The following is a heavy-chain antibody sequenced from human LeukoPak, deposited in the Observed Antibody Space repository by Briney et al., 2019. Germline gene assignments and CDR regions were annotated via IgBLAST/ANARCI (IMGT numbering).Heavy chain of an antibody. CDR1: ADSISPYY. V-gene: IGHV4-59*08. J-gene: IGHJ3*01. CDR2: VYYTGNT. D-gene: IGHD3-22*01. Sequence: SETLSFTCTVSADSISPYYWSWIRQPPGKGLEWIGSVYYTGNTNYNPSLKSRVTISVDTSTKQFSLKLSSVTAADTAVYYCARHGALWASSGDSLWSAFDVWGRGTMVTVSS. CDR3: ARHGALWASSGDSLWSAFDV.